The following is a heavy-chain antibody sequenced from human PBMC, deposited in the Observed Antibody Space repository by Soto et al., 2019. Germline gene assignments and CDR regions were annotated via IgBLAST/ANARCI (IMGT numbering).Heavy chain of an antibody. CDR1: GSTFSSYA. J-gene: IGHJ3*02. D-gene: IGHD3-22*01. CDR3: AMYYYDSSGYYLDDAFDI. V-gene: IGHV1-69*13. CDR2: IIPIFGTA. Sequence: GASVKVSCKVSGSTFSSYAISWVRQAPGKGLEWMGGIIPIFGTANYAQKFQGRVTITADESTSTAYMELSSLRSEDTAVYYCAMYYYDSSGYYLDDAFDIWGQGTMVTVSS.